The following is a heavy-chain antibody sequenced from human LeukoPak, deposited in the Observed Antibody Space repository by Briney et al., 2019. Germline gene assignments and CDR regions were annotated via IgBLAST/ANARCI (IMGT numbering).Heavy chain of an antibody. CDR2: INPNNGPT. D-gene: IGHD6-19*01. V-gene: IGHV1-2*02. CDR3: ARRAGAVSGPSYYSYYYYLDV. Sequence: ASVKVSCKASGYPFIAFYIHWVRQAPGQGLEWMGWINPNNGPTHYAQNFQGRVTMTRDTSVSTVYVELTGLTSDDTAIYYCARRAGAVSGPSYYSYYYYLDVWAKGPRSPSP. CDR1: GYPFIAFY. J-gene: IGHJ6*03.